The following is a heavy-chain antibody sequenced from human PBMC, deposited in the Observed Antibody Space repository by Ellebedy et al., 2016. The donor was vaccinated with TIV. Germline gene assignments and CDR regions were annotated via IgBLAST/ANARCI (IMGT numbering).Heavy chain of an antibody. CDR1: GFRFGDYS. D-gene: IGHD2-21*02. Sequence: PGGSLRLSCTTSGFRFGDYSMSWFRQAPGKALEWISFIRSKGYGETPKYAASVQGRFIISRDDSKSIAYLQMNSLKSDDTGVYYCSKTDCGGDCYPDYWGQGTLVTVSS. CDR3: SKTDCGGDCYPDY. V-gene: IGHV3-49*03. CDR2: IRSKGYGETP. J-gene: IGHJ4*02.